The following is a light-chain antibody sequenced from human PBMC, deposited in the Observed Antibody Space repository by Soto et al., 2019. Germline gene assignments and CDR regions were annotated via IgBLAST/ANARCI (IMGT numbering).Light chain of an antibody. J-gene: IGKJ1*01. V-gene: IGKV3-20*01. CDR3: QQYGNSPWT. Sequence: ETVLTQSPGTLSLSPGERATLSCRASQSVSSSYLAWYQQKPGQAPRLLIYGASNRATGIPDRFSGSGSVTDFTLTISRLEPEDFAVYYCQQYGNSPWTFGQGAKVEIK. CDR1: QSVSSSY. CDR2: GAS.